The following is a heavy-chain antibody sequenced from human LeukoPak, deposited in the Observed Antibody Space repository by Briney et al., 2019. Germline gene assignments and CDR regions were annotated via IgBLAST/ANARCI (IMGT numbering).Heavy chain of an antibody. Sequence: GGSLRLSCAASGFTFSSYSMNWVRQAPGKGLEWVSSISSSNSYIYYADSVKGRFTISRDSSKNTLYLQMNSLRAEDTAVYYCAKDLRSSADSKMGAADYWGQGTLVTVSS. CDR2: ISSSNSYI. CDR3: AKDLRSSADSKMGAADY. CDR1: GFTFSSYS. D-gene: IGHD1-26*01. V-gene: IGHV3-21*01. J-gene: IGHJ4*02.